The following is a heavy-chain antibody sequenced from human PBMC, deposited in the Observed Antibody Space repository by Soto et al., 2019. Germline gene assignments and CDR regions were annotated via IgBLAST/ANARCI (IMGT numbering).Heavy chain of an antibody. CDR1: GFTFSSYS. J-gene: IGHJ4*02. D-gene: IGHD2-21*01. CDR2: ISSSSSTI. CDR3: AGDDWAPPHI. V-gene: IGHV3-48*01. Sequence: PGGSLRLSCAASGFTFSSYSMNWVRQAPGKGLEWVSYISSSSSTIYYADSVKGRFTISRDNAKNCLYLQMSSLRVEDTGVYYCAGDDWAPPHIRGQGT.